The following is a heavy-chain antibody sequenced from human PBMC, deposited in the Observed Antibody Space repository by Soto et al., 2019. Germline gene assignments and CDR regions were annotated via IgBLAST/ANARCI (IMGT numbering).Heavy chain of an antibody. Sequence: EVQLVESGGGLVQPGGSLRLSCAASGFGVSNNYMSWVRQAPGKGLEWVSAINSGGNTYYADSVKGRFTISRDNSKNTVYLQMNSAGAEDTAVYYCARGGGSYGYGDYYYYGMDVWCQGTRVSVSS. CDR3: ARGGGSYGYGDYYYYGMDV. CDR2: INSGGNT. D-gene: IGHD3-16*01. J-gene: IGHJ6*02. V-gene: IGHV3-66*01. CDR1: GFGVSNNY.